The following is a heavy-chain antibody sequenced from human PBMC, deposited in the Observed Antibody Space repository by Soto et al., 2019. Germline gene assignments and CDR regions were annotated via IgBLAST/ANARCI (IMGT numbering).Heavy chain of an antibody. CDR3: EGESTTVSPYSGMDV. V-gene: IGHV3-11*05. J-gene: IGHJ6*02. CDR1: GFTFSDYY. D-gene: IGHD4-17*01. CDR2: ISSSSSYT. Sequence: QVQLVESGGGLVKPGGSLRLSCAASGFTFSDYYMRWIRQAPGKGLEWVSYISSSSSYTNYADSVKGRFTISRDNAKNSLYLQMTSLRAEDTAVYYCEGESTTVSPYSGMDVWGQGTTVTVS.